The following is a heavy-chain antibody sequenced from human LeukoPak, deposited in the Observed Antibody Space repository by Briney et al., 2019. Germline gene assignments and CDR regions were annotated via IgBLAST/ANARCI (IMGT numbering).Heavy chain of an antibody. Sequence: GGSLRPSCAASGFSFSNYYMLWVRQAPGVGLVSVSRISSDGATTIYADSVKGRFTTSRDNAKNTLYLQMNSLRAEDTAVYYCARDDSNGIDYWGQGTLVTVSS. CDR2: ISSDGATT. V-gene: IGHV3-74*01. CDR1: GFSFSNYY. CDR3: ARDDSNGIDY. D-gene: IGHD3-22*01. J-gene: IGHJ4*02.